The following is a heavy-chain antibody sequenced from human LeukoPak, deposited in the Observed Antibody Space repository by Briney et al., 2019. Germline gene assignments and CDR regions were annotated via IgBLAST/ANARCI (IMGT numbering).Heavy chain of an antibody. CDR1: GFTFSSYA. CDR2: ISGSGGST. J-gene: IGHJ6*02. D-gene: IGHD5-24*01. CDR3: AKDRVTPQRRDGYNYVPYYYYYGMDV. V-gene: IGHV3-23*01. Sequence: PGGSLRLSCAASGFTFSSYAMSWVRQAPGKGLEWVSAISGSGGSTYYADSVKGRFTISRDNSKNTLYLQMNSLRAEDTAVYYCAKDRVTPQRRDGYNYVPYYYYYGMDVWGQGTTVTVSS.